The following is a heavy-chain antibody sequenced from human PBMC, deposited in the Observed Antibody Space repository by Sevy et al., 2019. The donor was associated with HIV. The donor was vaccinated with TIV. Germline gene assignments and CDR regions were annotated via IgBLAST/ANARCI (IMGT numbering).Heavy chain of an antibody. CDR1: GLAFSSYG. Sequence: GGSLRLSCTASGLAFSSYGMHWVRQAPGKGLEWVALIWYDGSNKYFADSVKGRFTISRDNSKNTLYLQMNSLRVEDTAVYFCARDGRGYDGPIDYWGHGTLVTVSS. V-gene: IGHV3-33*01. D-gene: IGHD5-12*01. CDR2: IWYDGSNK. CDR3: ARDGRGYDGPIDY. J-gene: IGHJ4*01.